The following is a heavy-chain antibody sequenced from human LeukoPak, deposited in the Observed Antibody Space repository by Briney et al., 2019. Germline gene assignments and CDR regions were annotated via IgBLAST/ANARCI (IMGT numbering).Heavy chain of an antibody. CDR2: ISSSSSYI. J-gene: IGHJ4*02. D-gene: IGHD5-18*01. CDR3: ARADTAMVDYFDY. Sequence: GGSLRLSCAASGFTFSSYSMNWVRQAPGKGLEWVSSISSSSSYIYYADSVKGRFTISRDNAKNSLYLQMNSLRAEDTAVYYCARADTAMVDYFDYWGQGTLATVSS. CDR1: GFTFSSYS. V-gene: IGHV3-21*01.